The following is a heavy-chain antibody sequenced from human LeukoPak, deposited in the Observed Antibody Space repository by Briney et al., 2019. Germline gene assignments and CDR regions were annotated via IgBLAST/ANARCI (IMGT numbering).Heavy chain of an antibody. CDR3: ARGNGHASDI. V-gene: IGHV3-74*01. CDR2: ITSDGSST. D-gene: IGHD2-8*01. CDR1: GFTFSSYW. Sequence: GGSLRLSCAASGFTFSSYWMHWVRQPPGKGLVWVSRITSDGSSTSYADSVKGRFTISRDNAKNTLYLQMNSLRAEDRAVYYCARGNGHASDIWGQGTMVTVS. J-gene: IGHJ3*02.